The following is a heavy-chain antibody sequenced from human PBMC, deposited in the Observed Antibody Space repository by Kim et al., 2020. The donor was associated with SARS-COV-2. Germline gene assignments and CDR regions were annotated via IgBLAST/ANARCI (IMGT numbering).Heavy chain of an antibody. CDR3: AKDRARSSDYYYYYGMDV. D-gene: IGHD3-10*01. J-gene: IGHJ6*02. V-gene: IGHV3-30*02. Sequence: KGRFTISRDKSKNTLYLQMNSLRAEDTAVYYCAKDRARSSDYYYYYGMDVWGQGTTVTVSS.